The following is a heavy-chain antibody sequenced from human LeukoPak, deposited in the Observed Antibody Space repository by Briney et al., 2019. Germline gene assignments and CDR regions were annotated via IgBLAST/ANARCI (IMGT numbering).Heavy chain of an antibody. J-gene: IGHJ4*02. CDR3: AKDAVVLRFLEWLFAIDY. Sequence: GGSLRLSCAASGFTFSSYAMSWVRQAPGKGLEWVSAISGSGGSTYYADSVKGRFTTSRDNSKNTLYLQMNSLRAEDTAVYYCAKDAVVLRFLEWLFAIDYWGQGTLVTVSS. CDR2: ISGSGGST. D-gene: IGHD3-3*01. CDR1: GFTFSSYA. V-gene: IGHV3-23*01.